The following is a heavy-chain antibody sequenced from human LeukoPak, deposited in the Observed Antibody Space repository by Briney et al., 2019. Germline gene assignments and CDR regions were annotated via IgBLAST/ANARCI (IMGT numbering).Heavy chain of an antibody. V-gene: IGHV3-23*01. CDR3: AKGLFDWLSDTDY. Sequence: PGGSLRLSCAASGFTFSGCAMSWVRQAPGKGLEWVSAIRGSGGTTYYADSVKGRFTISRDNSKDTLYLQTNSLRAEDTAVYYCAKGLFDWLSDTDYWGQGTLVTVSS. CDR1: GFTFSGCA. D-gene: IGHD3-9*01. CDR2: IRGSGGTT. J-gene: IGHJ4*02.